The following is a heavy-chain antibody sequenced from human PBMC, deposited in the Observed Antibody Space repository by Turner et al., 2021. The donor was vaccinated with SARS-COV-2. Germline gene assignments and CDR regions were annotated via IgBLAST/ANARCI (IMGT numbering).Heavy chain of an antibody. CDR3: VKDIAVVPAARGAFDM. V-gene: IGHV3-23*04. D-gene: IGHD2-2*01. J-gene: IGHJ3*02. CDR2: ISGSGAST. CDR1: GFIFSNYA. Sequence: EVQLVESGGGLVKPAGSLRLSCAASGFIFSNYAMNWVSQAPGKGLEWVSGISGSGASTFYTDSVKGRCTISRDNSKNTLYLEMDTLRAEDTAVYYCVKDIAVVPAARGAFDMWGQGTTVTIST.